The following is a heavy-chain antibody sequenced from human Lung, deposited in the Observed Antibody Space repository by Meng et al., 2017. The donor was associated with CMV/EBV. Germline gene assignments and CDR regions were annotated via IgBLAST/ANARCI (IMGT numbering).Heavy chain of an antibody. J-gene: IGHJ6*02. Sequence: GGSLRLXXAASGFTFNNYWMTWVRQAPGKGLEWVANIKQDGSEKYYVDSVKGRFTVSRDNAKNSLYLQMNSLRAEDTAVYYCARDAPYCSSTSCYYSYGLDVWGQGNXVTGSS. D-gene: IGHD2-2*01. CDR3: ARDAPYCSSTSCYYSYGLDV. V-gene: IGHV3-7*01. CDR1: GFTFNNYW. CDR2: IKQDGSEK.